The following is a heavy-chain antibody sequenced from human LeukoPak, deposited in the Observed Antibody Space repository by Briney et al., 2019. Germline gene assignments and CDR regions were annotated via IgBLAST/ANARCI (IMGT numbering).Heavy chain of an antibody. Sequence: GGSLRLSCAASGFTFSNAWMSWVRLAPGKGLEWVGRIKSKTDGGTTDYAAPVKGRFTISRDGSKNTLYLQMNSLKTEDTAVYYCTTGIAAAGPRLYWGQGTLVTVSS. D-gene: IGHD6-13*01. V-gene: IGHV3-15*01. CDR1: GFTFSNAW. J-gene: IGHJ4*02. CDR2: IKSKTDGGTT. CDR3: TTGIAAAGPRLY.